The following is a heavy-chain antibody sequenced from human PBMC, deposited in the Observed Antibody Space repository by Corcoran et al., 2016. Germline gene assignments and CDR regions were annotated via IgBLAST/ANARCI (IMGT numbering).Heavy chain of an antibody. CDR2: INHSGST. Sequence: QVQLQQWGAGLLKPSETLSPTCAVYGGSFSGYYWSWIRQPPGKGLEWIGEINHSGSTNYNPSLKSRVTISVDTSKNQFSLKLSSVTAADTAVYYCARVAAGTWFPYYSGLDVWGQGTTVTVSS. CDR1: GGSFSGYY. V-gene: IGHV4-34*01. J-gene: IGHJ6*02. CDR3: ARVAAGTWFPYYSGLDV. D-gene: IGHD6-13*01.